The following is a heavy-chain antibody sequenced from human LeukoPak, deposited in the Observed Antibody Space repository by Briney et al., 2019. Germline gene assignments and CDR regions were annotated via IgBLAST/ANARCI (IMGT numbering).Heavy chain of an antibody. V-gene: IGHV4-59*01. CDR2: IYYSGST. J-gene: IGHJ3*02. D-gene: IGHD5-18*01. CDR3: ARGVIQLSTDAFDI. CDR1: GGSINNYY. Sequence: SETLSLTCTVSGGSINNYYWSWIRQPPGEGLEWLGYIYYSGSTNYNPSLKSRVTISVDTSKNQFSLKLSSVTAADTAVYYCARGVIQLSTDAFDIWGQGTMVTVSS.